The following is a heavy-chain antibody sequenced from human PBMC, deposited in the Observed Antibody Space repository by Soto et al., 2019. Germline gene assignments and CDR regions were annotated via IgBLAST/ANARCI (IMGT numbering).Heavy chain of an antibody. D-gene: IGHD6-25*01. CDR3: AGSMAADWFDP. CDR2: IYYRGST. J-gene: IGHJ5*02. CDR1: GGSISSYY. V-gene: IGHV4-59*01. Sequence: QVQLQESGPGLVKPSETLSLTCTVSGGSISSYYRSWIRQTPGKGLEWIGYIYYRGSTNYNPSLKSRVTISVDTSKNQFSLKLSSVTSADTGIYYCAGSMAADWFDPWGQGTLVTVSS.